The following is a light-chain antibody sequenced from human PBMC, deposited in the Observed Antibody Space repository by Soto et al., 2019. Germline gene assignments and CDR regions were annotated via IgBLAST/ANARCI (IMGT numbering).Light chain of an antibody. J-gene: IGKJ1*01. CDR1: QSGSN. CDR3: QQYIHWPWT. V-gene: IGKV3-15*01. Sequence: EVVMTQSPATLSVSPGEGATLSCRASQSGSNLAWYQQRPGQAPRLLIYGASTRATGVPTRFSGSGSGTEFTLTISSLQSEDFAVYYCQQYIHWPWTFGRGTKWISN. CDR2: GAS.